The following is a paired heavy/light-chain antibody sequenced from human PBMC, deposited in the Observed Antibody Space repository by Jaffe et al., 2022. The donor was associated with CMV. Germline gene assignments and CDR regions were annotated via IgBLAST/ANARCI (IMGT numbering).Light chain of an antibody. CDR3: QQYNNWPRGYT. J-gene: IGKJ2*01. CDR1: QSVSSN. Sequence: EIVMTQSPATLSVSPGERATLSCRASQSVSSNLAWYQQKPGQAPRLLIYGASTRATGIPARFSGSGSGTEFTLTISSLQSEDFAVYYCQQYNNWPRGYTFGQGTKLEIK. CDR2: GAS. V-gene: IGKV3-15*01.
Heavy chain of an antibody. Sequence: EVQLVESGGGLVQPGGSLRLSCAASGFTFSSYWMSWVRQAPGKGLEWVANIKQDGSEKYYVDSVKGRFTISRDNAKNSLYLQMNSLRAEDTAVYYCARDRGGYSSSWYGWDLPLDPWGQGTLVTVSS. CDR1: GFTFSSYW. CDR3: ARDRGGYSSSWYGWDLPLDP. CDR2: IKQDGSEK. D-gene: IGHD6-13*01. V-gene: IGHV3-7*03. J-gene: IGHJ5*02.